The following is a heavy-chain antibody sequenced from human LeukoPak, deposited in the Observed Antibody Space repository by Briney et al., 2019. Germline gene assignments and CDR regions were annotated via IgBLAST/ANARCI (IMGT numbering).Heavy chain of an antibody. CDR2: IYYSGST. D-gene: IGHD1-14*01. CDR1: GGSISSYY. Sequence: PSGTLSLTCTVSGGSISSYYWNWIRQPPGKGLEWIGYIYYSGSTNYNPSLKSRVTISVDTSKNQFSLKLSSVTAADTALYYCARGTGVYYYYMDVWGKGTTVTISS. J-gene: IGHJ6*03. CDR3: ARGTGVYYYYMDV. V-gene: IGHV4-59*01.